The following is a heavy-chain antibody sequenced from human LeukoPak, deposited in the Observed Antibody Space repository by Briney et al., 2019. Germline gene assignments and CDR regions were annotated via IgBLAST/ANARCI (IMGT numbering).Heavy chain of an antibody. CDR2: IYYSGGT. D-gene: IGHD6-13*01. Sequence: SETLSLTCTVSGGSITNYYWSWIRQPPGKALGWIGYIYYSGGTNYNPSLKSRVTISADTSKNQFSLRLSSVTAADTAMYYCARVRSSTWYIDYWGQGTLVTVSS. V-gene: IGHV4-59*01. CDR3: ARVRSSTWYIDY. CDR1: GGSITNYY. J-gene: IGHJ4*02.